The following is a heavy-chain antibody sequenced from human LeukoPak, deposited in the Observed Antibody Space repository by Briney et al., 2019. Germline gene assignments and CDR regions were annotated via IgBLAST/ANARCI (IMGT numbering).Heavy chain of an antibody. J-gene: IGHJ4*02. V-gene: IGHV3-23*01. Sequence: GGSLRLSCAASGFTFSSYAMSWVRQAPGKGLEWVSAISGSGGSTYYADSVKGRFTISRDNSKNTLYLQMNSLRAEDTAVYYCAKGWYYYDSSGYYDYWGRGTLVTVSS. CDR1: GFTFSSYA. CDR2: ISGSGGST. CDR3: AKGWYYYDSSGYYDY. D-gene: IGHD3-22*01.